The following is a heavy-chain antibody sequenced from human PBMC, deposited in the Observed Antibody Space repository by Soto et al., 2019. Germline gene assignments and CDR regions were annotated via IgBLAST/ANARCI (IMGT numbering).Heavy chain of an antibody. V-gene: IGHV1-8*01. CDR1: GYSFSDYD. CDR2: MNPNSGNT. D-gene: IGHD1-20*01. CDR3: ARDNRYNWNDEGWFDP. J-gene: IGHJ5*02. Sequence: GASVKVSCKASGYSFSDYDISWVRQATGQGPEWMGWMNPNSGNTGYAQKFQGRVTMTRNTSINTAYMELGSLGSEDTAVYYCARDNRYNWNDEGWFDPWGQGTLVTVSS.